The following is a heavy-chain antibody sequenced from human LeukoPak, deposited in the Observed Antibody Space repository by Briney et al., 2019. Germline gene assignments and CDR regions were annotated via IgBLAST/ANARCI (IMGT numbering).Heavy chain of an antibody. Sequence: PGGSLRLSFAASGFTFSDYYMNWIRQAPGKGLEWLSSISSSENNIFYADSVKGRFTISRDNAKNSLYLQMNSLRAEDTAVYYCARDTYFYGSGIYSAFDYWGQGALVTVSS. J-gene: IGHJ4*02. CDR3: ARDTYFYGSGIYSAFDY. D-gene: IGHD3-10*01. CDR1: GFTFSDYY. CDR2: ISSSENNI. V-gene: IGHV3-11*01.